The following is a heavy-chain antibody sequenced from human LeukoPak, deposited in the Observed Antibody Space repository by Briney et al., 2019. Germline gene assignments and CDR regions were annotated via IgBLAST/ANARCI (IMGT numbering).Heavy chain of an antibody. J-gene: IGHJ3*02. CDR2: VYYSGST. D-gene: IGHD3-22*01. CDR3: ARDGDYYEPQLYDALHI. Sequence: SETLSLTCTVSGGSISSSSYYWGWIRQSPGKGLEWIGSVYYSGSTYYNPSLKSRVTISRDTSKNQFSLRLSSVTAADTAVYYCARDGDYYEPQLYDALHIWGQGTMVTVSS. V-gene: IGHV4-39*07. CDR1: GGSISSSSYY.